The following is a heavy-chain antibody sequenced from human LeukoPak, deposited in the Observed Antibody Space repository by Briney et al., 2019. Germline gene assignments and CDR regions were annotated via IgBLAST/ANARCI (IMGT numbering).Heavy chain of an antibody. V-gene: IGHV3-30*02. CDR2: IRYDGSNK. D-gene: IGHD6-13*01. CDR3: AKGRYSSSWFVNRPTFDY. CDR1: GFTFSSYG. Sequence: GGSLRLSYAASGFTFSSYGMHWVRQAPGKGLEGVAFIRYDGSNKYYADSVKGRFTISRDNSKNKLYLQMNSLRAEDTAVYYCAKGRYSSSWFVNRPTFDYWGQGTLVTVSS. J-gene: IGHJ4*02.